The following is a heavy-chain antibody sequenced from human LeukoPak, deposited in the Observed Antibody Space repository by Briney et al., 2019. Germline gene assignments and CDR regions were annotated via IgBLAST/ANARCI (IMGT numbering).Heavy chain of an antibody. J-gene: IGHJ2*01. D-gene: IGHD6-19*01. CDR1: GGSFSGCY. CDR3: ARSEWLVLWYFDL. V-gene: IGHV4-34*01. Sequence: SETLSLTCAVYGGSFSGCYWSWIRQPPGKGLEWIGEINHSGSTNYNPSLKSRDTISVDTSKNQFSLKLSSVTAADTAVYYCARSEWLVLWYFDLWGRGTLVTVSS. CDR2: INHSGST.